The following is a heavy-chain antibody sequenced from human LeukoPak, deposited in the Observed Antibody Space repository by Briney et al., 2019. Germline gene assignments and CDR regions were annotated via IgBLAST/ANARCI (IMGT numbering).Heavy chain of an antibody. D-gene: IGHD5-24*01. Sequence: GGSLRLSCAASGFTFSSSAMSWVRQAPGKGLEWVSNISGSGSGGSTYYADSVRGRFAISRDNSKNTLYLQMNSLRAEDTAVYYCAKSGYNRFDYWGQGTLVTVSS. CDR3: AKSGYNRFDY. J-gene: IGHJ4*02. CDR2: ISGSGSGGST. V-gene: IGHV3-23*01. CDR1: GFTFSSSA.